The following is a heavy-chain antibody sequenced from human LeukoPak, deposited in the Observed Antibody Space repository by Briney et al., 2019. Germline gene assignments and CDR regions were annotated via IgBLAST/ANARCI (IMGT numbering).Heavy chain of an antibody. V-gene: IGHV3-23*01. CDR1: GFTFSSYA. CDR3: AKEYVHFDY. J-gene: IGHJ4*02. CDR2: LSGSGGAT. D-gene: IGHD3-16*01. Sequence: PGGSLRLSCAASGFTFSSYAMSWVRQAPGKGLEWVSGLSGSGGATYYADSAKGRFTISRGTSKNTLYLQMNSLRAEDTALYYCAKEYVHFDYWGQGTLVTVSS.